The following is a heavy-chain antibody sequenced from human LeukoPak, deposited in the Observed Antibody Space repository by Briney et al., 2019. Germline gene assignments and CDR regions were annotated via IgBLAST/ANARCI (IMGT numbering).Heavy chain of an antibody. J-gene: IGHJ4*02. D-gene: IGHD3-16*01. Sequence: GGSLRLSCAASGFTFSSYGMHWVRQAPGKGLEWVAVIWYDGSNKYYADSVKGRFTISRDNSKNTLYLQMNSLRAEDTAVYYCAKVLRWRGGVDYWGQGTLVTVSS. V-gene: IGHV3-33*06. CDR3: AKVLRWRGGVDY. CDR1: GFTFSSYG. CDR2: IWYDGSNK.